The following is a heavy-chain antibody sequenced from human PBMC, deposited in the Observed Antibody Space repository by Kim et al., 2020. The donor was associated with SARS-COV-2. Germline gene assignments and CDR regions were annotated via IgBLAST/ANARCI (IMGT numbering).Heavy chain of an antibody. CDR2: ISWNSGSI. Sequence: GGSLRLSCAASGFTFDDYAMHWVRQAPGKGLEWVSGISWNSGSIGYADSVKGRFTISRDNAKNSLYLQMNSLRAEDTALYYCAKDLGQPRVEDYFDFWGQGTLVTVSS. CDR1: GFTFDDYA. J-gene: IGHJ4*02. V-gene: IGHV3-9*01. CDR3: AKDLGQPRVEDYFDF. D-gene: IGHD7-27*01.